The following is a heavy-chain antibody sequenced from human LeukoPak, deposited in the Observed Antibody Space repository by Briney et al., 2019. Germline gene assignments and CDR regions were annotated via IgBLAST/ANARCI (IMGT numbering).Heavy chain of an antibody. Sequence: ASVTVSCTASGYTFTIYYMHWVRQAPGQGLEWMGIINPSGGSTSYAQKFQGRVTMTRDMSTSTVYMELSSLRSEDTAVYYCARHRSITMIVVSAFDIWGQGTMVTVSS. V-gene: IGHV1-46*01. CDR3: ARHRSITMIVVSAFDI. D-gene: IGHD3-22*01. CDR1: GYTFTIYY. CDR2: INPSGGST. J-gene: IGHJ3*02.